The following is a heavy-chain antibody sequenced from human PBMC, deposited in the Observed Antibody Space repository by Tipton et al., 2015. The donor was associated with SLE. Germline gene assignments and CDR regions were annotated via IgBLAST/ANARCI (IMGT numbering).Heavy chain of an antibody. Sequence: GSLRLSCAASGFTFSNAWMNWVRQAPGKGLEWVANIKQDGSEKYYVDSVKGRFTISRDNAKNSLYLQMNSLRAEDTAVYYCARGEVYYYGSGSYYEDYWGQGTLVTVSS. D-gene: IGHD3-10*01. J-gene: IGHJ4*02. CDR1: GFTFSNAW. V-gene: IGHV3-7*04. CDR3: ARGEVYYYGSGSYYEDY. CDR2: IKQDGSEK.